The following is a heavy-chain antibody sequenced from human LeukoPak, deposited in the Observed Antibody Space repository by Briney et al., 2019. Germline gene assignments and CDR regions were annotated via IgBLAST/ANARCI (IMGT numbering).Heavy chain of an antibody. J-gene: IGHJ5*02. CDR1: GFTLSGYA. CDR2: ISGSGGST. D-gene: IGHD2-15*01. V-gene: IGHV3-23*01. CDR3: AKPYSGAILTGWFDP. Sequence: GGSLRLSCAASGFTLSGYAMHWVRQAPGKGLEWVSIISGSGGSTSYADSVKGRFTISRDNSKNTLYLQMNSLRAEDTALYYCAKPYSGAILTGWFDPWGQGTLVTVSS.